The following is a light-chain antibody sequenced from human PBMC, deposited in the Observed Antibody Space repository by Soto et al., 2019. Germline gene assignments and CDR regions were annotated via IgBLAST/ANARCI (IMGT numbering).Light chain of an antibody. Sequence: QSVLTQPASVSGSPGQSITISCTGTSSDVGTYNYVYWYQQHPGKAPKVMIYDVSNRHSGVSNRFSGSKSGNTASLTISGLQAEDEADYYCSSYTGSSTSVIFGGGTHLTVL. V-gene: IGLV2-14*03. CDR2: DVS. CDR3: SSYTGSSTSVI. J-gene: IGLJ2*01. CDR1: SSDVGTYNY.